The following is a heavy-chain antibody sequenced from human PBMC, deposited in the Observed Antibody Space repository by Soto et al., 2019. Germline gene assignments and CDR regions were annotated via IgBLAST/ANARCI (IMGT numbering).Heavy chain of an antibody. CDR3: ARGSGIVALPGYREDVNYDF. J-gene: IGHJ4*02. V-gene: IGHV4-34*01. CDR1: GQSFSGHS. CDR2: ISESGST. D-gene: IGHD2-21*01. Sequence: QVQLQQWGAGLVKPSETLSLSCAVYGQSFSGHSWSWIRQPQGKGLEWIGEISESGSTYYNPSLKSRVTISTDTSKNQFSLKLNSVTAADTAAYFCARGSGIVALPGYREDVNYDFWGQGTLVNVSS.